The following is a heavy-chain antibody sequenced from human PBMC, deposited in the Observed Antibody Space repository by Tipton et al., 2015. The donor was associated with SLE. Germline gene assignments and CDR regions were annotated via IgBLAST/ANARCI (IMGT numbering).Heavy chain of an antibody. Sequence: SLRLSCAASGFTVSSNYMSWVRQAPGKGLEWVSAIYSGGSTYYADSVKGRFTISRDNSKNTLYLQMNSLRAGDTAVYYCARAGQQLVHDAFDIWGQGTMVTVSS. V-gene: IGHV3-53*01. CDR2: IYSGGST. J-gene: IGHJ3*02. CDR1: GFTVSSNY. D-gene: IGHD6-13*01. CDR3: ARAGQQLVHDAFDI.